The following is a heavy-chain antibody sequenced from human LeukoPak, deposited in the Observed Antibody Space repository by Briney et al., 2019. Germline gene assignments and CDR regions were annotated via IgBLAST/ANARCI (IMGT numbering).Heavy chain of an antibody. CDR1: GGTFSSYA. J-gene: IGHJ4*02. CDR3: ATYYYDSSGYYGFDY. D-gene: IGHD3-22*01. Sequence: SVKVSCKASGGTFSSYAISWVRQAPGQGLEWMGRIIPILGIANYAQKFQGRVTITADKSTSTAYMELSSLRSEDTAVYYCATYYYDSSGYYGFDYWGQGTLVTVSS. V-gene: IGHV1-69*04. CDR2: IIPILGIA.